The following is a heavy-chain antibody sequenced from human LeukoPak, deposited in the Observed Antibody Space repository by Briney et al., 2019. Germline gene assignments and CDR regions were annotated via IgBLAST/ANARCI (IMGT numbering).Heavy chain of an antibody. V-gene: IGHV4-30-2*01. J-gene: IGHJ5*02. Sequence: SETLSLTCAVSGGSISSGGYSWSWIRQPPGKGLEWIGYIYHSGSTYYNPSLKSRVTISVDRSKNQFSLKLCSVTAADTAVYYCARVGDYGDLNWFDPWGQGTLVTVSS. CDR1: GGSISSGGYS. D-gene: IGHD4-17*01. CDR3: ARVGDYGDLNWFDP. CDR2: IYHSGST.